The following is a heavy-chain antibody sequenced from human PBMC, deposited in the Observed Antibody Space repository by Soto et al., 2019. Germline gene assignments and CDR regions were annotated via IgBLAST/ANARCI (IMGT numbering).Heavy chain of an antibody. CDR2: INPNSGGT. D-gene: IGHD6-6*01. J-gene: IGHJ5*02. CDR3: ARAKRSSSSANWFDP. Sequence: QVQLVQSGAEVKKPGASVKVSCKASGYTFTGYYMHWVRQAPGQGLEWMGWINPNSGGTNYAQKFQGRVTRTRDTSISTAYMELSRLRSDDTAVYYCARAKRSSSSANWFDPWGQGTLVTVSS. CDR1: GYTFTGYY. V-gene: IGHV1-2*02.